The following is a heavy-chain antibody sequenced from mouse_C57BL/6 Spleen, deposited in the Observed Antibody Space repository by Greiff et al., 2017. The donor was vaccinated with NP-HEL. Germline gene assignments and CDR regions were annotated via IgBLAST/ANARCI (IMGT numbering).Heavy chain of an antibody. V-gene: IGHV1-15*01. CDR1: GYTFTDYE. CDR3: TRSIYYYGSSLAY. D-gene: IGHD1-1*01. Sequence: VQLQQSGAELVRPGASVTLSCKASGYTFTDYEMHWVKQTPVHGLEWIGAIDPETGGTAYNQKFKGKAILTADKSSSTAYMELRSLTSEDSAVYYCTRSIYYYGSSLAYWGQGTLVTVSA. CDR2: IDPETGGT. J-gene: IGHJ3*01.